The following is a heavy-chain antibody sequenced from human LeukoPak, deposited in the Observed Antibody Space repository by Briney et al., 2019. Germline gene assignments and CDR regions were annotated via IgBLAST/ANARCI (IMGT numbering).Heavy chain of an antibody. CDR2: INHSGST. CDR3: ARRTVRGVIKY. V-gene: IGHV4-34*01. D-gene: IGHD3-10*01. J-gene: IGHJ4*02. CDR1: GASFSGYD. Sequence: PSETLSLTCAVYGASFSGYDWSWIRQPPGKGLEWIGEINHSGSTNYNPSLKSRVTMSVDTSKNQFSLKLSSLTAADTAVYYCARRTVRGVIKYWGQGTLVTVSS.